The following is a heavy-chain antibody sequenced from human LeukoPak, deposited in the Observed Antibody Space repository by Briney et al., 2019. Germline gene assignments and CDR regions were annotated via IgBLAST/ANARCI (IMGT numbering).Heavy chain of an antibody. CDR3: VRHRGFLYYKDV. CDR1: GGSIGQSTYY. CDR2: LFDTGST. D-gene: IGHD3-10*01. V-gene: IGHV4-39*01. J-gene: IGHJ6*03. Sequence: SETLSLTCTVSGGSIGQSTYYWGWIRQSPGKGLEWIATLFDTGSTYYNPSLKSRTTIYADTSKSHFSLKVSSVTAADTAVYYCVRHRGFLYYKDVWGRGTTVTVSS.